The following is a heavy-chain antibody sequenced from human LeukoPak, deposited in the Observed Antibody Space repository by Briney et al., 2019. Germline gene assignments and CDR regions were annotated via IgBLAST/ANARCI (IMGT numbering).Heavy chain of an antibody. J-gene: IGHJ5*02. V-gene: IGHV4-34*01. D-gene: IGHD6-19*01. CDR2: IDHSGSS. Sequence: SETLSLTCAVYGGSFSGYSWNWIRQPPGKGLDWIGEIDHSGSSNYSPSLKSRVTISLDTSKNQFSLKLSSVTAADTAVYYCARQSYSSGWSGVNWFDPWGQGTLVTVSS. CDR3: ARQSYSSGWSGVNWFDP. CDR1: GGSFSGYS.